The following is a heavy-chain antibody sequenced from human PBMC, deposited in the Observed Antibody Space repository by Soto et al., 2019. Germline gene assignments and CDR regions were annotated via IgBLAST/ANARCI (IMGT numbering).Heavy chain of an antibody. CDR2: IRSKANSYAT. V-gene: IGHV3-73*01. CDR3: TRHVSDYYASGSISHYYYGMVV. Sequence: GGSLRLSCAASGFTFSGSAMHWVRQASGKGLEWVGRIRSKANSYATAYAASVKGRFTISRDDSKNTAYLQMNSLKTEDTAVYYCTRHVSDYYASGSISHYYYGMVVRGPGTTLTVSS. CDR1: GFTFSGSA. J-gene: IGHJ6*02. D-gene: IGHD3-10*01.